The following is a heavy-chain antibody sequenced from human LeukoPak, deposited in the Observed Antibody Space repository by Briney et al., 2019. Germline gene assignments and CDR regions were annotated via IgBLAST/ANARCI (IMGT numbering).Heavy chain of an antibody. CDR1: GYTFTSYG. D-gene: IGHD6-13*01. J-gene: IGHJ3*02. CDR3: ARDTSAAGLMTI. CDR2: IIPLSGTT. V-gene: IGHV1-69*06. Sequence: SVKVSCKASGYTFTSYGISWVRQAPGQGLEWMGGIIPLSGTTNYAQKFQGRVTLTADKSTNTAYMELSSLRSDDTAVYFCARDTSAAGLMTIWGQGTMVTVSS.